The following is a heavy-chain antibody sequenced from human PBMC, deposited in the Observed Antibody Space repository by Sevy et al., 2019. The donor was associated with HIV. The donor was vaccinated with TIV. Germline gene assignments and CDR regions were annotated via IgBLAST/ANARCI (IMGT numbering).Heavy chain of an antibody. V-gene: IGHV3-30*18. CDR2: ISYDGGNK. J-gene: IGHJ6*02. Sequence: GWSLRLSCAASGFTFSNSYMHWVRQAPGKGLEWVALISYDGGNKYYVDSVKGRFTISRDNSKNTLYLQMNSLKPEDTAVYYCAKALLGYCSGGNCYEYSYGMDVWGQGTTVTVSS. CDR3: AKALLGYCSGGNCYEYSYGMDV. CDR1: GFTFSNSY. D-gene: IGHD2-15*01.